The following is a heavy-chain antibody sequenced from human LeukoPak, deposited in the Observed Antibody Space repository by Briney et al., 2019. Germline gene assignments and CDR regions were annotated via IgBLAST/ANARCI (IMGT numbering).Heavy chain of an antibody. CDR2: INSDGSST. D-gene: IGHD3-22*01. CDR1: GFTFSSYW. CDR3: ARVYDSSGYSPGRYFDY. V-gene: IGHV3-74*01. Sequence: GGSLRLSCAASGFTFSSYWMHWVRQAPGKGLVWVSRINSDGSSTTYADSVKGRFTISRDNAKNTLYLQMGSLRAEDMAVYYCARVYDSSGYSPGRYFDYWGQGTLVTVSS. J-gene: IGHJ4*02.